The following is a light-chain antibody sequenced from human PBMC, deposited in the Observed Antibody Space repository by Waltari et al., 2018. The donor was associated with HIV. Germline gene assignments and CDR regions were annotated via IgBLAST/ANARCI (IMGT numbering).Light chain of an antibody. CDR2: GAS. V-gene: IGKV3-15*01. CDR3: QQYNHWPPYT. CDR1: QSINST. J-gene: IGKJ2*01. Sequence: EVVMTQSPATLSVSLGARATLSCRASQSINSTLAWYQHKPGQAPRLLFYGASTRATGVPARFSGSGSGTDFTLTISGLQSEDFAVYYCQQYNHWPPYTFGQGTKLEIK.